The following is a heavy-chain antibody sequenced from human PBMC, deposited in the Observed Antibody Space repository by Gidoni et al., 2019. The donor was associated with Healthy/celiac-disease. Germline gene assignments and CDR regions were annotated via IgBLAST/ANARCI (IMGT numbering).Heavy chain of an antibody. CDR2: ISGSGGST. Sequence: EGQLLESGGGLVQPGGSLRLSCAASGFTFSSYAMSWVRQAPGKGREWVSAISGSGGSTYYADSVKGRFTISRDNSKNTLYLQMNSLRAEDTAVYYCAKVDYGDYGYFDYWGQGTLVTVSS. CDR3: AKVDYGDYGYFDY. CDR1: GFTFSSYA. J-gene: IGHJ4*02. D-gene: IGHD4-17*01. V-gene: IGHV3-23*01.